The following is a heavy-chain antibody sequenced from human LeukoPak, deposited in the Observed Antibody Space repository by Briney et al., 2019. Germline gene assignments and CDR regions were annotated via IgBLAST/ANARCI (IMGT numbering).Heavy chain of an antibody. CDR2: IYYSGST. V-gene: IGHV4-39*07. CDR3: ARVVVPAAIQGRGDWFDP. Sequence: SETLSLTCTVSGGSISSSSYFWGWIRQPPGKGREWIGSIYYSGSTYYNPSLKSRVTISVDTSKNQFSLKLSSVTAADTAVYYCARVVVPAAIQGRGDWFDPWGQGTLVTVSS. J-gene: IGHJ5*02. D-gene: IGHD2-2*02. CDR1: GGSISSSSYF.